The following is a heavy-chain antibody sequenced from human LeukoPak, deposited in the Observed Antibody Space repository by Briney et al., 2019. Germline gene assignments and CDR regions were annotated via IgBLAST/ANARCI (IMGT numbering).Heavy chain of an antibody. CDR2: IIPIFGTA. D-gene: IGHD5-18*01. V-gene: IGHV1-69*13. Sequence: SVKVSCKASGGTFSSYAISWVRQAPGQGLEWMGGIIPIFGTANYAQKFQGRVTITADESTSTAYMELSSLRSEDTAVYYCASGYSYGYLFDYWGQGTLVTVSS. CDR3: ASGYSYGYLFDY. J-gene: IGHJ4*02. CDR1: GGTFSSYA.